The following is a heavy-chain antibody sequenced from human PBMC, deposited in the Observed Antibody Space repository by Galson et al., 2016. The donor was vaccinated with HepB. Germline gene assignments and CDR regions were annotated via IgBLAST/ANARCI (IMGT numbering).Heavy chain of an antibody. J-gene: IGHJ6*02. D-gene: IGHD5-24*01. CDR2: IDHRGNT. CDR3: ARNQAYNLDV. CDR1: GVAINTKW. V-gene: IGHV4-4*02. Sequence: SETLSLTCAVSGVAINTKWWRWVRQPPGKGLEWIGEIDHRGNTNYNPSLKSRVIISVDESKNQFSLKVNSVTAADTAVYYCARNQAYNLDVWAQGITVAVSS.